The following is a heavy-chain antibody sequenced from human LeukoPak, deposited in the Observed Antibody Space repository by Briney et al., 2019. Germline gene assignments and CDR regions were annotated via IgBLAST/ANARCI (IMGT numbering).Heavy chain of an antibody. D-gene: IGHD3-3*01. CDR3: ARHISSMYYDFWSGYYNGDNWFDP. J-gene: IGHJ5*02. CDR2: IYYSGST. V-gene: IGHV4-59*08. Sequence: SSETLSLTCTVSGGSISSYYWSWIRQPPGKGLEWIGYIYYSGSTNYNPSLKSRVTISVDTSKNQFSLKLSSVTAAGTAVYYCARHISSMYYDFWSGYYNGDNWFDPWGQGTLVTVSS. CDR1: GGSISSYY.